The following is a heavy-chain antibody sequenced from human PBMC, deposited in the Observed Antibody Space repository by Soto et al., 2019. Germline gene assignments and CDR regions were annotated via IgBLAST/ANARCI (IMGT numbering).Heavy chain of an antibody. CDR1: GYSITNVNW. CDR2: IFHSGTT. Sequence: QVQLQESGPGLVKPSDTLSLTCAVSGYSITNVNWWAWIRQPPGKGLEWIGYIFHSGTTHYNPSLKSRVTRSVDTSKNQFSLKVDSLTAEDTAVYYCARSPSADALDIWGQGTMVTVSS. J-gene: IGHJ3*02. CDR3: ARSPSADALDI. V-gene: IGHV4-28*01.